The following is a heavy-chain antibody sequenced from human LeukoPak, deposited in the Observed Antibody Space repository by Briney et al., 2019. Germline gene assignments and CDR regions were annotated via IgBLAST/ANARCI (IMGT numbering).Heavy chain of an antibody. Sequence: GGSLRLSCAASGFSFSSYGMHWVRQAPGKGPEWVAVISYDGNNKHYADSVKGRFTISRDNAKNSLYLQMSSLRVEDTAVYYCARTTYGDYWGQGTLVTVSS. CDR1: GFSFSSYG. CDR3: ARTTYGDY. CDR2: ISYDGNNK. D-gene: IGHD1-1*01. V-gene: IGHV3-30*03. J-gene: IGHJ4*02.